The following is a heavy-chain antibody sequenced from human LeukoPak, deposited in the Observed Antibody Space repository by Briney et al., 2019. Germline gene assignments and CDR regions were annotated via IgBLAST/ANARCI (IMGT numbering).Heavy chain of an antibody. D-gene: IGHD2-2*01. CDR3: AKDHWYQRNDAFDI. Sequence: GGSLRLSCAASGFTFRSYAMSWVRQAPGKGLEWVSTISDSGGSTYYADSVKGRFTISRDNSKNTLYLQMNSLRAEDTAIYYCAKDHWYQRNDAFDIWGQGTMVTVSS. J-gene: IGHJ3*02. CDR2: ISDSGGST. CDR1: GFTFRSYA. V-gene: IGHV3-23*01.